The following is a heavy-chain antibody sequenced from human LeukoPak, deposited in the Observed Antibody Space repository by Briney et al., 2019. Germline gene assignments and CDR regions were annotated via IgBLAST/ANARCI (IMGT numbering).Heavy chain of an antibody. Sequence: GGSLRLSCAASGFTFSNAWMSWVRLAPGKGLEWIGRIKSKAHGGTTDYAAPVKGRFTISRDDSKNTLYLQMNSLKTEDTAVYYCTTSTLFSGSYPDDYWGQGTLVTVSS. CDR2: IKSKAHGGTT. CDR1: GFTFSNAW. D-gene: IGHD1-26*01. J-gene: IGHJ4*02. CDR3: TTSTLFSGSYPDDY. V-gene: IGHV3-15*01.